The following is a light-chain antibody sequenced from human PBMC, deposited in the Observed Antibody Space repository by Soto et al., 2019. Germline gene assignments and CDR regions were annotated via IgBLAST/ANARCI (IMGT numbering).Light chain of an antibody. J-gene: IGLJ1*01. CDR1: SSDVGGYNF. Sequence: QSALTQPASVSGTPGQSITLACTGTSSDVGGYNFVSWYQQHPGKAPKLMIYDVTIRPSGVSSRFSGSKSGNTASLTISGLQAEDEADYYCSSYTSSSTLVFGTGTKLTVL. CDR2: DVT. V-gene: IGLV2-14*01. CDR3: SSYTSSSTLV.